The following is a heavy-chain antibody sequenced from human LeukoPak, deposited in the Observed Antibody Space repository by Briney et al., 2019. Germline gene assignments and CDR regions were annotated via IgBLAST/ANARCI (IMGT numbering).Heavy chain of an antibody. Sequence: GGSLRLSCAASGFTFSSYAMHWVRQAPGKGLEWVAVISYDGSNKYYADSVKGRFTISRDNSKNTLYLQMNSLRAEDTAVYYCARDADYYDSSDYHYWGQGTLVTVSS. J-gene: IGHJ4*02. CDR2: ISYDGSNK. D-gene: IGHD3-22*01. V-gene: IGHV3-30*04. CDR3: ARDADYYDSSDYHY. CDR1: GFTFSSYA.